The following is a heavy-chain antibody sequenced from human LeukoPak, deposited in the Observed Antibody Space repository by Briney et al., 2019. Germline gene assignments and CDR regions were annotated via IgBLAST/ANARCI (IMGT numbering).Heavy chain of an antibody. D-gene: IGHD3-22*01. J-gene: IGHJ4*02. Sequence: PGGSLRLSCAASGFTFSNARMRWVRQAREKGLEWVGCIKSKTDRRPTDYAAPVKGRFSISREESKTTVKLQMNSLHTGDTAVYDCITEYYYDSSGYYFVDYWGQGTRVSVSS. CDR2: IKSKTDRRPT. V-gene: IGHV3-15*01. CDR1: GFTFSNAR. CDR3: ITEYYYDSSGYYFVDY.